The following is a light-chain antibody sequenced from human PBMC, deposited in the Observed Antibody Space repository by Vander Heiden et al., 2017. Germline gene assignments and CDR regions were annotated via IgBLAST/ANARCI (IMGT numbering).Light chain of an antibody. CDR3: GTWDSSRSDGGIL. V-gene: IGLV1-51*01. CDR2: DTN. CDR1: TSDIGNNY. Sequence: SVLTHPPSVSAAPGQTFTISCSGSTSDIGNNYVSWYQQLPGTAPRLLIYDTNKRPSGIPGRFSGSKSGTSATLGITGLQTEDEADYYCGTWDSSRSDGGILFGGGTKVTVL. J-gene: IGLJ2*01.